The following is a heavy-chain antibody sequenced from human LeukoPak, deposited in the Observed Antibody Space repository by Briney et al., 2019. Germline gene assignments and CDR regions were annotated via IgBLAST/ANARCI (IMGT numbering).Heavy chain of an antibody. V-gene: IGHV4-59*02. CDR2: ISDKGVS. Sequence: SETLSLTCSVSGGSVTDYCWSWIRQPPGKGLEWIGYISDKGVSHYSPSLKSRITISADTSKKQVSLRLTSATAADTAVYYCARGRFNMIRGVIKTVWFDPWTQGTQVTVSS. CDR1: GGSVTDYC. D-gene: IGHD3-10*01. J-gene: IGHJ5*02. CDR3: ARGRFNMIRGVIKTVWFDP.